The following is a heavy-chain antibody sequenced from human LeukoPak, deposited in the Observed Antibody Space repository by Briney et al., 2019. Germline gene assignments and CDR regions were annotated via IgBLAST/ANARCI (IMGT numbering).Heavy chain of an antibody. CDR3: ARSTSIAARPLDY. J-gene: IGHJ4*02. Sequence: SVKVSCKASGGTFSSYAMSWVRQAPGQGLEWMGGIIPIFGTANYAQKFQGRVTITADKSTSTAYMELSSLRSEDTAVYYCARSTSIAARPLDYWGQGTLVTVSS. V-gene: IGHV1-69*06. D-gene: IGHD6-6*01. CDR2: IIPIFGTA. CDR1: GGTFSSYA.